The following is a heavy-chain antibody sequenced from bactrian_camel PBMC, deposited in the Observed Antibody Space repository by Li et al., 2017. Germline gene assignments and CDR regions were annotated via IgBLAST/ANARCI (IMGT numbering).Heavy chain of an antibody. CDR2: IYTGRNVT. D-gene: IGHD1*01. CDR1: GYTDSTNC. J-gene: IGHJ4*01. V-gene: IGHV3S1*01. Sequence: HVQLVESGGGSVQAGGSLRLSCAASGYTDSTNCVAWFRQVPGKEREWVASIYTGRNVTYYAAVVKGRFTVSQDSASERIYLHMNSLKPEDTAMYYCARDSRIRTCGDTWRSLARYNFWGQGTQVTVS. CDR3: ARDSRIRTCGDTWRSLARYNF.